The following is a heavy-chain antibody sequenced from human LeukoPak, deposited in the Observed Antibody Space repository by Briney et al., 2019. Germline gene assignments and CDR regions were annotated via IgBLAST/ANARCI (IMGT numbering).Heavy chain of an antibody. CDR3: ATVRDDLPFFDY. CDR2: FDPEDGET. Sequence: ASVKVSCKVSGYTLTELSMHWVRQAPGKGLEWMGGFDPEDGETIYAQKFQGRVTMTEDTSTDTAYMELSSLRSEDTAVYYCATVRDDLPFFDYWGQGTLVTVSS. J-gene: IGHJ4*02. V-gene: IGHV1-24*01. D-gene: IGHD1-1*01. CDR1: GYTLTELS.